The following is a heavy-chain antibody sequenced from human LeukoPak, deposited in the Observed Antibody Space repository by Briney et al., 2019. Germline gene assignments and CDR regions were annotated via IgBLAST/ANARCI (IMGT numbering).Heavy chain of an antibody. CDR2: IYYSGST. D-gene: IGHD5-18*01. CDR1: GGSISSYY. Sequence: SETLSLTCTVSGGSISSYYWSWIRQPPGKGLEWIGYIYYSGSTYYNPSLKSRVTISVDTSKNQFSLKLSSVTAADTAVYYCARATGIRYSYGYGDYYYMDVWGKGTTVTVSS. CDR3: ARATGIRYSYGYGDYYYMDV. V-gene: IGHV4-59*08. J-gene: IGHJ6*03.